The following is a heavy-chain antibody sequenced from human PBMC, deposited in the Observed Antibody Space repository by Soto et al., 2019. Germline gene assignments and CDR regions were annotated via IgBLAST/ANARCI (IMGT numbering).Heavy chain of an antibody. CDR1: GGSISSGGYY. CDR2: IYYSGST. D-gene: IGHD4-17*01. V-gene: IGHV4-31*03. Sequence: QVQLQESGPGLVKPSQTLSLTCTVSGGSISSGGYYWSWIRQQPGKGLEWIGYIYYSGSTYYNPSLKSRVTISVDTSKNQFSLKLSSVTAADTAVYYCARDHGGRDYGDHPFDYWGQGTLVTVSS. CDR3: ARDHGGRDYGDHPFDY. J-gene: IGHJ4*02.